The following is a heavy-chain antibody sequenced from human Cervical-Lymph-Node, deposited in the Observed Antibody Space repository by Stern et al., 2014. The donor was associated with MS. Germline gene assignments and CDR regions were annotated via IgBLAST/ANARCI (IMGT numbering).Heavy chain of an antibody. CDR1: GFTFEDYA. Sequence: VQLVESGGGVVQPGGSQRLSCTASGFTFEDYAMEWVRQVPGKGLEWVAMIWYDGSQKYYGDSVRGRFSVSRDNSGNTLYLQMKSLSLEDTAVYYCARKIPDYYYYAMDVWGQGTTVTVSS. V-gene: IGHV3-33*01. CDR2: IWYDGSQK. D-gene: IGHD2-2*02. J-gene: IGHJ6*02. CDR3: ARKIPDYYYYAMDV.